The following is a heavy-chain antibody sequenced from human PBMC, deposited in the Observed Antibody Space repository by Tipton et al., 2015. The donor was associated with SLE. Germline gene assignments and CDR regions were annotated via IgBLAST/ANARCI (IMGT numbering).Heavy chain of an antibody. D-gene: IGHD7-27*01. CDR3: ARHGHPGLGRNWFDP. Sequence: LRLSCTVSGGSISSGSYSWGWIRQPPGKGLEWIGSIFYSGSTSYNPSLKSRVTISVDTSKNQFSLKLSSVTAADTAVYYCARHGHPGLGRNWFDPWGQGTLVTVSS. CDR2: IFYSGST. V-gene: IGHV4-39*01. J-gene: IGHJ5*02. CDR1: GGSISSGSYS.